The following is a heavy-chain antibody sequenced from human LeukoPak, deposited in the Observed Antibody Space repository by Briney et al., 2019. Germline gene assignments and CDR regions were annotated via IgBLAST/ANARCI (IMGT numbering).Heavy chain of an antibody. CDR2: IYTSGST. CDR1: GGSISSGSYY. Sequence: SQTLSLTCTVSGGSISSGSYYWSWIRQPAGKGLEWIGRIYTSGSTNYNPSLKSRLTISVNTSKNQFSLKLSSVTAADTAVYYCARDRCAGCWYFDLWGRGTLVTVSS. D-gene: IGHD4-17*01. CDR3: ARDRCAGCWYFDL. J-gene: IGHJ2*01. V-gene: IGHV4-61*02.